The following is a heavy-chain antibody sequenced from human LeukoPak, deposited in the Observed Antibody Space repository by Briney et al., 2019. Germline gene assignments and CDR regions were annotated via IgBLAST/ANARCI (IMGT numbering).Heavy chain of an antibody. CDR2: IYTSGRT. D-gene: IGHD5-12*01. CDR3: ARVRVATIDHWFDP. V-gene: IGHV4-4*07. Sequence: SETLSLTCTVSGGSISSYYWSWIRQPAGRGLECVGRIYTSGRTSYNPSLKSRVIMSVDTSKNQFSLKLSSVTAADTAVYYCARVRVATIDHWFDPWGQGTLVTVSS. J-gene: IGHJ5*02. CDR1: GGSISSYY.